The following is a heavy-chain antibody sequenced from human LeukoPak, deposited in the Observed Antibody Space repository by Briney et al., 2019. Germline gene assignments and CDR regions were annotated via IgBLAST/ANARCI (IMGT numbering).Heavy chain of an antibody. D-gene: IGHD7-27*01. CDR2: INSDSTNI. CDR1: GFTFDHYR. Sequence: GGSLRLSCVASGFTFDHYRMNWVRQAPGKGLEWVSSINSDSTNIYYTDSVKGRFTVSRDNAKNSVFLQMNSLRTEDTAVYYCARSDPNWGSTPLDYWGQGTLVTVSS. CDR3: ARSDPNWGSTPLDY. J-gene: IGHJ4*02. V-gene: IGHV3-21*01.